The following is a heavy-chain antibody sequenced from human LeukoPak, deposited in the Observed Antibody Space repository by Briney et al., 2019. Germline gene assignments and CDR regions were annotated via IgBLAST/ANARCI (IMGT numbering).Heavy chain of an antibody. CDR2: IYYSGIT. CDR3: ARVTSGEFADY. V-gene: IGHV4-59*06. Sequence: PSETLSLTCTVSGGSISSYYWSWIRQPPGKGLEWIGYIYYSGITYYNPSLKSRVTISVDTSKNQFSLYLSSVTAADTAVYYCARVTSGEFADYWGQGTLVTVSS. D-gene: IGHD3-10*01. J-gene: IGHJ4*02. CDR1: GGSISSYY.